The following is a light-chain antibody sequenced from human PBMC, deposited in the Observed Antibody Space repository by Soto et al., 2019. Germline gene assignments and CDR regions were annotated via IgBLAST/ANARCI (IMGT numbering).Light chain of an antibody. CDR1: QSISNY. Sequence: DIQLTQSPSSLSASVGDRVTITCRASQSISNYVAWYQQKPGNIPKLLIYAATPLYLGVPSRFSGSGAGTYFTLTISSLQPEDVATYYCQKYNRAPITFGPGTKVDI. CDR2: AAT. V-gene: IGKV1-27*01. J-gene: IGKJ3*01. CDR3: QKYNRAPIT.